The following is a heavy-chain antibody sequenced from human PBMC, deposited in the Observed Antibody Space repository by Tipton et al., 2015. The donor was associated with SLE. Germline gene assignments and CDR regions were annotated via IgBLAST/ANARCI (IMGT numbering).Heavy chain of an antibody. V-gene: IGHV1-69*05. Sequence: QLVQSGPEVKKPGSSVKVSCKASGGTFSSYAISWVRQAPGQGLEWMGGIIPILGIVNYAQKFQGRVTITTDESTSTAYMELSSLRSEDTAVYYCAGAQSGLRYFQHWGQGTLVTVSS. D-gene: IGHD4/OR15-4a*01. J-gene: IGHJ1*01. CDR2: IIPILGIV. CDR1: GGTFSSYA. CDR3: AGAQSGLRYFQH.